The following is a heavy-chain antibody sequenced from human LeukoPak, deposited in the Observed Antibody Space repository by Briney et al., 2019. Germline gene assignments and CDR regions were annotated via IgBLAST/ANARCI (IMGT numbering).Heavy chain of an antibody. Sequence: GGSLRLSCADSGFTFSSYAMSWVRQAPGKGLEWVSAINGSGGRTYYADSVKGRFTISRDNSKNTLSLQMNSLRAEDTAVYYCAKGGRDSSGYPYWGQGTLVTVSS. CDR1: GFTFSSYA. J-gene: IGHJ4*02. CDR2: INGSGGRT. D-gene: IGHD3-22*01. CDR3: AKGGRDSSGYPY. V-gene: IGHV3-23*01.